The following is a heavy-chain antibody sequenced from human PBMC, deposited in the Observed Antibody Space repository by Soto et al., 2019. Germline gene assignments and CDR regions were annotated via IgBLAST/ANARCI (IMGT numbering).Heavy chain of an antibody. Sequence: GGSLRHSCAASGFTFSSYGMHWVRQAPGKGLEWVAVISYDGSNKYYADSVKGRFTISRDNSKNTLYLQMNSLRAEDTAVYYCHGSYGSGPQFDYWGQGTLVTVSS. CDR1: GFTFSSYG. J-gene: IGHJ4*02. V-gene: IGHV3-30*03. CDR2: ISYDGSNK. CDR3: HGSYGSGPQFDY. D-gene: IGHD3-10*01.